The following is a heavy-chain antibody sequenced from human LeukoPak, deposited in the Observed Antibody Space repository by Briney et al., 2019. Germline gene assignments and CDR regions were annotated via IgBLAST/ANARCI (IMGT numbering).Heavy chain of an antibody. V-gene: IGHV3-30*18. CDR3: AKAAYCTSTSCHFSGYAQRPLDS. CDR1: GFTFNTYG. D-gene: IGHD2-2*01. Sequence: RTGGSLRLSCVASGFTFNTYGMHWVRQAPGKGLEWVAGISKDGSSKDYADSVKGRFTNSRDNSKNTMYLQMNSLRVEDTAVYYCAKAAYCTSTSCHFSGYAQRPLDSWGQGTLVTVSS. CDR2: ISKDGSSK. J-gene: IGHJ4*02.